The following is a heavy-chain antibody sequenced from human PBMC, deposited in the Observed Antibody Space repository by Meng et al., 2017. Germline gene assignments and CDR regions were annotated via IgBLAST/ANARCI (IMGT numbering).Heavy chain of an antibody. V-gene: IGHV4-31*03. CDR2: IYYSGST. Sequence: HVPLQESGPGLVKPSQTRSLTCTVSGGSISSGGYYWSWIRQHPGKGLEWIGYIYYSGSTYYNPSLKSRVTISVDTSKNQFSLKLSSVTAADTAVYYCASKGGLSTYNWFDPWGQGTLVTVSS. D-gene: IGHD5-12*01. CDR1: GGSISSGGYY. CDR3: ASKGGLSTYNWFDP. J-gene: IGHJ5*02.